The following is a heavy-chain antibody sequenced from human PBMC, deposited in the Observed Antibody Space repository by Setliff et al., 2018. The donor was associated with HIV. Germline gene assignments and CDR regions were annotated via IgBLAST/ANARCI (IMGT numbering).Heavy chain of an antibody. CDR1: GYAFNSYT. CDR3: ARIGRTPYYYYYMDV. J-gene: IGHJ6*03. V-gene: IGHV1-8*01. D-gene: IGHD2-15*01. Sequence: ASVKVSCKASGYAFNSYTLNWVRRATGRGLEWMGWINPNSDNTAYAQKFQGRLTMTRNTSTGTVYMELSSLRSEDTAVYYCARIGRTPYYYYYMDVWGKGTTVTAP. CDR2: INPNSDNT.